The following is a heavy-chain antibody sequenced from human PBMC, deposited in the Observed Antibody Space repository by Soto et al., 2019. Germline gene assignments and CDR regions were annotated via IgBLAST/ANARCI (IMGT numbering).Heavy chain of an antibody. J-gene: IGHJ4*02. CDR3: ATIIRVRRYDSAGYFGY. CDR2: IKSKADHGTT. D-gene: IGHD3-22*01. Sequence: QLVESGGGLVKPGGSLRLSCAASGFTFTDAWMSWVRQAPGMGQDWVGQIKSKADHGTTDYAAPVKDRFTISRDDSKNTLYLQMYSLKTEDTAIFYCATIIRVRRYDSAGYFGYWGQGTQVTVSS. V-gene: IGHV3-15*05. CDR1: GFTFTDAW.